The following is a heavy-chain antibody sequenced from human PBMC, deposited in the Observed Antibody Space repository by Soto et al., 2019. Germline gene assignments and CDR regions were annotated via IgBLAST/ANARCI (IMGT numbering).Heavy chain of an antibody. CDR2: IKQDGNQK. D-gene: IGHD3-3*01. Sequence: GGSLRLSCAASGFTFTDYWMNWVRQAPGKGLEWVANIKQDGNQKYYVDSVKGRFTISRDNAKNSLYLQMNSLRAEDTAVYYSAIMIFGVGTDHWGQGTLVTVSS. V-gene: IGHV3-7*01. CDR3: AIMIFGVGTDH. CDR1: GFTFTDYW. J-gene: IGHJ5*02.